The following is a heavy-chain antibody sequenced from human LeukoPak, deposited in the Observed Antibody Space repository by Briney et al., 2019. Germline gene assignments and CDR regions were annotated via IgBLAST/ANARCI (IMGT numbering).Heavy chain of an antibody. V-gene: IGHV4-59*08. CDR2: MYYSGST. J-gene: IGHJ4*02. CDR3: ARRYCNSTSCPIDY. D-gene: IGHD2-2*01. Sequence: SETLSLTCTVSGGSVTSDYWSWIRQPPGKGLEWIGYMYYSGSTNYNPSLKSRVTISGDTSKNQFSLKLSSVTAADTAVYYCARRYCNSTSCPIDYWGQGTLVSVSS. CDR1: GGSVTSDY.